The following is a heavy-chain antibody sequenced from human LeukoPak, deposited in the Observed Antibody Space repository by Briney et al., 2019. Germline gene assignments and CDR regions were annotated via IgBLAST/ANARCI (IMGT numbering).Heavy chain of an antibody. Sequence: GGSLRLSCAAYGFGFSTYAMTWVRQAPGKGLEWVSGISSIGGNTYYADSVKGRFTISRDNSKNTLYLQMNSLRAEDTAVYYCAKSSDYGTFYYFDSWGQGTLVTVSS. CDR1: GFGFSTYA. J-gene: IGHJ4*02. CDR3: AKSSDYGTFYYFDS. CDR2: ISSIGGNT. V-gene: IGHV3-23*01. D-gene: IGHD4-17*01.